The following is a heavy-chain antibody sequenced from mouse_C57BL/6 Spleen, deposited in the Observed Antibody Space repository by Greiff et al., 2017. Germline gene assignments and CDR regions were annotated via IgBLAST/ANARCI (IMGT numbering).Heavy chain of an antibody. Sequence: EVQLQQSGPELVKPGASVKISCKASGYTFTDYYMNWVKQSHGKSLEWIGDINPNNGGTSYNQKFKGKATLTVDKSSSTAYMELRSLTSEDSAVYYCARSYYYGNYQAWFAYWGQGTLVTVSA. CDR2: INPNNGGT. V-gene: IGHV1-26*01. J-gene: IGHJ3*01. CDR3: ARSYYYGNYQAWFAY. D-gene: IGHD2-1*01. CDR1: GYTFTDYY.